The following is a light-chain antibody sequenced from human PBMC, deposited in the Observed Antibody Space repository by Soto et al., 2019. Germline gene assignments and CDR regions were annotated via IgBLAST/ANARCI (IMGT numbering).Light chain of an antibody. CDR3: QQYGDCPGA. CDR1: QSVGSK. CDR2: DAS. J-gene: IGKJ4*01. V-gene: IGKV3D-15*01. Sequence: EIVMTQSPPTLSVSPGERATLSCRASQSVGSKLDWYQQRPGQAHRLLIYDASNRATGIPARFSGSGSGTEFYLTISGLKSEDFADYTYQQYGDCPGAFGGGTKEEIK.